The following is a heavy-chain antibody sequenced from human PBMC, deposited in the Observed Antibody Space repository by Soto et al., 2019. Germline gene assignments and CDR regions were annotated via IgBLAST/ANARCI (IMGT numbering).Heavy chain of an antibody. CDR1: GFTFSNYG. CDR3: ANETPLLWLGATEDSMDV. D-gene: IGHD3-10*01. J-gene: IGHJ6*02. Sequence: QVQLVESGGGVVQPGRSLRLSCAASGFTFSNYGMHWVRQAPGKGLEWVAVISYVGSHKYYADFVKGRFTISRDNSKNTLYRQMNSLRAEDTAVYYCANETPLLWLGATEDSMDVWGQGTTVTVSS. CDR2: ISYVGSHK. V-gene: IGHV3-30*18.